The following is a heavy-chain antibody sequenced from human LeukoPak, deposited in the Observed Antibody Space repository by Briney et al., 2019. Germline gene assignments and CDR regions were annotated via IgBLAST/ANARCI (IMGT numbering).Heavy chain of an antibody. CDR2: INGRDDGT. V-gene: IGHV3-23*01. CDR1: GFTFSTYA. D-gene: IGHD5-24*01. Sequence: PGGSLRLSCAASGFTFSTYAVSWVRQAPGKGLEWVSGINGRDDGTYYADSVKGRFTISRDNSKNTLYLQMNSLRAEDTAVYYCAKDLEITVNWFDPWGQGTLVTVSS. CDR3: AKDLEITVNWFDP. J-gene: IGHJ5*02.